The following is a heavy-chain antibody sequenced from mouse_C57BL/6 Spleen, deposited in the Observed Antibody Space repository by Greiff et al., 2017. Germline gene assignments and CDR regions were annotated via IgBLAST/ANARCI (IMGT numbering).Heavy chain of an antibody. D-gene: IGHD1-3*01. CDR2: IDPETGGT. CDR3: TRKGVYSSLLNYAMDY. J-gene: IGHJ4*01. CDR1: GYTFTDYE. Sequence: VQLQESGAELVRPGASVTLSCKASGYTFTDYEMHWVKQTPVHGLEWIGAIDPETGGTAYNQKFKGKAILTADKSSSTAYMELHSLTSEDSAVYYCTRKGVYSSLLNYAMDYWGQGTSVTVSS. V-gene: IGHV1-15*01.